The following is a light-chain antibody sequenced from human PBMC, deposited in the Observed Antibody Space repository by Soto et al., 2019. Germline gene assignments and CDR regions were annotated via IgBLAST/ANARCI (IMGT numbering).Light chain of an antibody. J-gene: IGLJ1*01. CDR3: CSYAGSSTYV. CDR1: SRDVGSYNL. CDR2: EVS. Sequence: QSLLTQPASVSGSPGQSITISCPGTSRDVGSYNLVSWYQQHPGKAPKLMIYEVSKRPSGVSNRFSGSKSGNTASLTISGLQAEDEADYYCCSYAGSSTYVFGTGTKVTVL. V-gene: IGLV2-23*02.